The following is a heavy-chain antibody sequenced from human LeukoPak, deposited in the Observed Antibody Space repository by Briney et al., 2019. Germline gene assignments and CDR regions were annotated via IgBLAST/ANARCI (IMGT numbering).Heavy chain of an antibody. CDR1: GFTFSSYG. D-gene: IGHD5-12*01. CDR2: ITSSGDIT. CDR3: ARENAVATGAFDY. J-gene: IGHJ4*02. V-gene: IGHV3-48*01. Sequence: GGSLRLSCAASGFTFSSYGINWVRQAPGKGLEWVSHITSSGDITHYADSVKGRFTVSRDNAKNSLYLQMNSLRAEDTAVYYCARENAVATGAFDYWGQGTQVTVSS.